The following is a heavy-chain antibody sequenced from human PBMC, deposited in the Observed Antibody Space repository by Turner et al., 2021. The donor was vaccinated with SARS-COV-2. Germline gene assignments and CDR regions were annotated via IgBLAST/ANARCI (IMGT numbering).Heavy chain of an antibody. CDR1: GGPISRYY. D-gene: IGHD3-3*01. Sequence: QVQLLESGPGLVKPSETLSLTCTVSGGPISRYYWSWIRQPPGKGLEWIGYIYYSGSTNYNPSLKSRVTMSVDTSKNQFSLKLSSVTAADTAVDYCARLNYDCWSGYYTGWFDPWGQGTLVIVSS. V-gene: IGHV4-59*08. CDR3: ARLNYDCWSGYYTGWFDP. CDR2: IYYSGST. J-gene: IGHJ5*02.